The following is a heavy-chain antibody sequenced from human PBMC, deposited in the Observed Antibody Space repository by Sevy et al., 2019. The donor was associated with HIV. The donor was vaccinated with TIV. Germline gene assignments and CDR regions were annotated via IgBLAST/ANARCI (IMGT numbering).Heavy chain of an antibody. Sequence: GGSLRLSCEASGFTFSNYGMHWVRQAPGKGLEWVAVIWYDGSNYDYADSVKGRFTVSRDNSKNTVYLEMKSLRPEDTAVYYCARDVDAIAIAAVPDNWGQGTLVTVSS. CDR3: ARDVDAIAIAAVPDN. D-gene: IGHD2-15*01. CDR1: GFTFSNYG. V-gene: IGHV3-33*01. CDR2: IWYDGSNY. J-gene: IGHJ4*02.